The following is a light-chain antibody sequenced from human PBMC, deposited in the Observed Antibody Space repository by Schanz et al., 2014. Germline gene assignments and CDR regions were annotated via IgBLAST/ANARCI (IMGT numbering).Light chain of an antibody. CDR3: QQYNNWPLYT. CDR1: QSVSSN. Sequence: IVVTQSPATLSVSPGERATLSCRASQSVSSNLAWYQQKPGQAPRLLIYGASTRATGIPARFSGSGSGTEFTLTINSLQSEDFALYYCQQYNNWPLYTFGQGTKLEIK. CDR2: GAS. J-gene: IGKJ2*01. V-gene: IGKV3-15*01.